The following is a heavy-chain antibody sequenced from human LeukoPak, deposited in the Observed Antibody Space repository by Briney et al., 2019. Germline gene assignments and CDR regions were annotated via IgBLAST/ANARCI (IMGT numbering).Heavy chain of an antibody. J-gene: IGHJ4*02. CDR1: GFTVNSYY. V-gene: IGHV3-66*02. D-gene: IGHD1-26*01. CDR3: LFGLHSGTYHILDY. Sequence: GRSLRLSCAASGFTVNSYYMSWVRQAPGKGLEWVSVIYSGGSTYYTDSVKGRFTISRDNSKNTLYLQMNSLRTEDTAVYYCLFGLHSGTYHILDYWGQGTLVTVSS. CDR2: IYSGGST.